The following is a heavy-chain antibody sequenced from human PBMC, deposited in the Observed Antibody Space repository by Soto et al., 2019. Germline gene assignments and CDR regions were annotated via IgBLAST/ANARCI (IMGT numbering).Heavy chain of an antibody. Sequence: PSETLSLTCTVSGGSISSSSYYWSWIRQPPGKGLEWIGEINHSGSTNYNPSLKSRVTISVDTSKNQFSLKLSSVTAADTAVYYCARGLPQISAISSSWYDYWGQGTLVTVSS. CDR3: ARGLPQISAISSSWYDY. CDR2: INHSGST. J-gene: IGHJ4*02. V-gene: IGHV4-39*07. D-gene: IGHD6-13*01. CDR1: GGSISSSSYY.